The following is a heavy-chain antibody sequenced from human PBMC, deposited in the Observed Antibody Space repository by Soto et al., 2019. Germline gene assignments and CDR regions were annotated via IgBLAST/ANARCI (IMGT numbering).Heavy chain of an antibody. CDR2: IYYSGST. V-gene: IGHV4-31*03. Sequence: SETLSLTCTVSGGSISSGGYYWSWIRQHPGKGLEWIGYIYYSGSTYYNPSLKSRVTISVDTSKNQFSLKLSSVTAADTAVYYCARFDQRKYYYYYGMDVWGQGTTVTVSS. J-gene: IGHJ6*02. CDR1: GGSISSGGYY. CDR3: ARFDQRKYYYYYGMDV.